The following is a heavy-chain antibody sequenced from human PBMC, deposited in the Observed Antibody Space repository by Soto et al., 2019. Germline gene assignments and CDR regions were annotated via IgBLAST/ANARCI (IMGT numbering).Heavy chain of an antibody. CDR2: IYYSGST. V-gene: IGHV4-31*03. Sequence: SETLSLTCTVSGGSISSGGYYWSWIRQHPGKGLEWIGYIYYSGSTYYNPSLKSRVTISVDTSKNQFSLKLSSVTAADTAVYYCARFDQRKYYYYYGMDVWGQGTTVTVSS. J-gene: IGHJ6*02. CDR1: GGSISSGGYY. CDR3: ARFDQRKYYYYYGMDV.